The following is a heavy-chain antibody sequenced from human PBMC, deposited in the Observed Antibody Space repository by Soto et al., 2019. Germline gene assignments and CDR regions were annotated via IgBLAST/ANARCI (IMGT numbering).Heavy chain of an antibody. D-gene: IGHD6-19*01. V-gene: IGHV3-48*02. CDR2: ISSSENSI. Sequence: EVQLVESGGGLVQPGGSLRLSCAASKFTFSSYNMNWVRQAPGKGLEWVSYISSSENSIYYADSVKDRFVIYRDNAEKSLYPQMNSLRDEDTAVYYCVRGDSSGWDFEYWGQGTLV. J-gene: IGHJ4*02. CDR3: VRGDSSGWDFEY. CDR1: KFTFSSYN.